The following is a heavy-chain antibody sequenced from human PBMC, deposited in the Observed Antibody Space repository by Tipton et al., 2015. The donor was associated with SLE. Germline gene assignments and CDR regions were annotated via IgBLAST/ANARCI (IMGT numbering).Heavy chain of an antibody. Sequence: TLSLTCTVSGGSISSSSYYWGLVRQPPGKGLEWIGDLFYSGDTYYNPSLKGRITISLDTSKNQFSLKLTSVTAADTAVYFCARFDYSNWDDYWGQGTLVTVSS. J-gene: IGHJ4*02. CDR1: GGSISSSSYY. CDR2: LFYSGDT. CDR3: ARFDYSNWDDY. D-gene: IGHD4-11*01. V-gene: IGHV4-39*07.